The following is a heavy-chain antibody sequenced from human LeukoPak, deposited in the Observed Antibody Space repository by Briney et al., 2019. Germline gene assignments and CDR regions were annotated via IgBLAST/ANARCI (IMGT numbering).Heavy chain of an antibody. CDR3: ARELSDYDILTGSFSRYYFDY. J-gene: IGHJ4*02. Sequence: ASVKVSCKASGCTFTSYGISWVRQAPGQGLEWMGWISAYNGNTNYAQKLQGRVTMTTDTSTSTAYMELRSLRSDDTAVYYCARELSDYDILTGSFSRYYFDYWGQGTLVTVSS. CDR1: GCTFTSYG. CDR2: ISAYNGNT. V-gene: IGHV1-18*01. D-gene: IGHD3-9*01.